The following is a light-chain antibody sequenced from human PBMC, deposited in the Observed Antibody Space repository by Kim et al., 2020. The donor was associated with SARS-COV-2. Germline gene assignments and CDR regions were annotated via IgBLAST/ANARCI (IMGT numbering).Light chain of an antibody. CDR2: GNT. CDR1: SSNIGAGYD. J-gene: IGLJ2*01. Sequence: RVTISCTGSSSNIGAGYDVHWYQQLPGTAPKLLIYGNTNRPSGVPDRFSGSKSGTSASLAITGLQAEDEADYYCQSYDSSLSSSIFGGGTQLTVL. V-gene: IGLV1-40*01. CDR3: QSYDSSLSSSI.